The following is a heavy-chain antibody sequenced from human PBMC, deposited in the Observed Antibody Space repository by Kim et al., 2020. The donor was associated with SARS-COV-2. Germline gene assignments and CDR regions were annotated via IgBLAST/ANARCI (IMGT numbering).Heavy chain of an antibody. CDR1: GGSISSSNW. CDR3: AREDGSGSYSRGNAFDI. D-gene: IGHD3-10*01. CDR2: IYHSGST. J-gene: IGHJ3*02. Sequence: SETLSLTCAVSGGSISSSNWWSWVRQPPGKGLEWIGEIYHSGSTNYNPSLKSRVTISVDKSKNQFSLKLSSVTAADTAVYYCAREDGSGSYSRGNAFDIWGQRTMVTVSS. V-gene: IGHV4-4*02.